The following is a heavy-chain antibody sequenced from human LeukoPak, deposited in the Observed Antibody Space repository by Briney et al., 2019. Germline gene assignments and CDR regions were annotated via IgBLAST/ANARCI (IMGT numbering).Heavy chain of an antibody. J-gene: IGHJ4*02. CDR1: GFTFSSYA. V-gene: IGHV3-23*01. CDR3: ARDPGNWNDGHDY. CDR2: ISGSGGST. D-gene: IGHD1-1*01. Sequence: GGSLRLSCAASGFTFSSYAMSWVRQAPGKGLEWVSAISGSGGSTYYADSVKGRFTISRDNSKDTLYLQMNSLRAEDTAVYYCARDPGNWNDGHDYWGQGTLVTVSS.